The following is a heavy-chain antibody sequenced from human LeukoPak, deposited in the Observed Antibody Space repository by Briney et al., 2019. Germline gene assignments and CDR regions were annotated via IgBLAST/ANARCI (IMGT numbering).Heavy chain of an antibody. CDR3: AKDGAIQLWTPFDY. Sequence: PGGSLRLSCAASGFTLSSYAMSWVRQAPGKGLEWVSAISGSGGSTYYADSVKGRFTISRDNSKNTLYLQMNSLRAEDTAVYYCAKDGAIQLWTPFDYWGQGTLVTVSS. J-gene: IGHJ4*02. V-gene: IGHV3-23*01. D-gene: IGHD5-18*01. CDR1: GFTLSSYA. CDR2: ISGSGGST.